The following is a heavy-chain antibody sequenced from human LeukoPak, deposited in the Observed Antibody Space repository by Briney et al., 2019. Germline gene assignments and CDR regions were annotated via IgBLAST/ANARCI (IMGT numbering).Heavy chain of an antibody. D-gene: IGHD3-10*01. CDR1: GFTFSSYA. J-gene: IGHJ6*03. Sequence: GGSLRLSCAASGFTFSSYAMHWVRQAPGKGLEWVAVISYDGSNKYYADSVKGRFTISRDNSKNTLYLQMNSLRAEDTAVYYCAKTPAAKRGVSTYYYYMDVWGKGTTVTISS. V-gene: IGHV3-30*04. CDR2: ISYDGSNK. CDR3: AKTPAAKRGVSTYYYYMDV.